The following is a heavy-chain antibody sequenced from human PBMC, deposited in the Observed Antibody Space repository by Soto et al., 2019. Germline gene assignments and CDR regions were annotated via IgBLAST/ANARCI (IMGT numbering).Heavy chain of an antibody. J-gene: IGHJ4*02. CDR1: GGSISAYY. V-gene: IGHV4-59*01. CDR3: ARGVDRQWADY. CDR2: VYYSGST. D-gene: IGHD6-19*01. Sequence: QVQLQESGPGLVKPSETLSLTCTVSGGSISAYYWSWIRQPPGKGLEWIGFVYYSGSTNYNPSLKSRVTISLDTSKNQFSLKLTSVTAADTAVYYCARGVDRQWADYWGQGTLVTVSS.